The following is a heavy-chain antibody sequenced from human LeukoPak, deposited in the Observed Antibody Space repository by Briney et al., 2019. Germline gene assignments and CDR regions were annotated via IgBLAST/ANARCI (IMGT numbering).Heavy chain of an antibody. Sequence: GGSLRLSCAASGFTFSSYGMHWVRQAPGKGLEWVAFIRYDGSNKYYADSAKGRFTISRDNSKNTLYLQMNSLRAEDTAVYYCAKDGAYYYDSSGYYFDYWGQGTLVTVSS. CDR2: IRYDGSNK. V-gene: IGHV3-30*02. D-gene: IGHD3-22*01. CDR3: AKDGAYYYDSSGYYFDY. CDR1: GFTFSSYG. J-gene: IGHJ4*02.